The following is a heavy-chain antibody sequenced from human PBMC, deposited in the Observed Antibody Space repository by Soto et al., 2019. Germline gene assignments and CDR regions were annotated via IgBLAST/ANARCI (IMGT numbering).Heavy chain of an antibody. CDR1: GFTFSSYA. CDR3: ARCGISTTWCH. CDR2: ISGSGGST. Sequence: GGSLRLPCAASGFTFSSYAMSWVRQAPGKGLEWVSAISGSGGSTYYVDSVKGRFTISRDNTKNSLYLQMNSLRADDTALYYCARCGISTTWCHWGQGTLVPVSS. D-gene: IGHD1-26*01. J-gene: IGHJ4*02. V-gene: IGHV3-23*01.